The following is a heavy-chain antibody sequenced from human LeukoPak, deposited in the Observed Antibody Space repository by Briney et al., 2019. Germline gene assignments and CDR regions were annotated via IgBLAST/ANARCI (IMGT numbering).Heavy chain of an antibody. V-gene: IGHV1-69*05. CDR1: GGTFSSYA. D-gene: IGHD3-22*01. Sequence: ASVKVSCKASGGTFSSYAIIWVRQAPGQGLEWMGGIIPIFGTANYAQKFQGRVTITTDESTSTAYMELSSLRSEDTAVYYCASGDYYDSSGPIGGAFDIWGQGTMVTVSS. CDR3: ASGDYYDSSGPIGGAFDI. CDR2: IIPIFGTA. J-gene: IGHJ3*02.